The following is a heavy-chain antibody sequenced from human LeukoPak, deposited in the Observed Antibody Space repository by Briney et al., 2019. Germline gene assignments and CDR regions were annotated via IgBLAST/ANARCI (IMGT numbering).Heavy chain of an antibody. Sequence: GGSLRLSCAASGFTVSDFYMSWVRLAPGKGLEWVSVIYNDGQTFHAGSVKGRFTLSRNNSKNILYLQMNSLRAEDTAVYYCTRDPDGWGQGTLVTVSS. J-gene: IGHJ4*02. CDR2: IYNDGQT. CDR1: GFTVSDFY. V-gene: IGHV3-66*01. CDR3: TRDPDG.